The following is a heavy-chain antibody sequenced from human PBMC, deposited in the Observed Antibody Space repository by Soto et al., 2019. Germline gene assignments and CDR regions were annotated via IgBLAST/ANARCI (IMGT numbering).Heavy chain of an antibody. V-gene: IGHV4-61*01. J-gene: IGHJ6*02. CDR2: IYYSGST. CDR3: ARDYGGNPPRYYGMDV. D-gene: IGHD4-17*01. CDR1: GGSVSSGSYY. Sequence: PSETLSLTCTVSGGSVSSGSYYWSWIRQPPGKGLEWIGYIYYSGSTNYNPSLKSRVTISVDTSKNQFSLKLSSVTAADTAVYYCARDYGGNPPRYYGMDVWGQGTTVTVSS.